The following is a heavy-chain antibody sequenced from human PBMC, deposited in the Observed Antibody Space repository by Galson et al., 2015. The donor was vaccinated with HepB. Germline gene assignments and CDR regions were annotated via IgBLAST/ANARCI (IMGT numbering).Heavy chain of an antibody. CDR2: INAGNGNT. V-gene: IGHV1-3*01. Sequence: SVKVSCKASGYTFTSYAMHWVRQAPGQRLEWMGWINAGNGNTKYSQKFQGRVTITRDTSASTAYMELSSLRSEDTAVYYCARDRSGAITMVRGVVRGPLDYWGKGTLVTVSS. J-gene: IGHJ4*02. CDR1: GYTFTSYA. CDR3: ARDRSGAITMVRGVVRGPLDY. D-gene: IGHD3-10*01.